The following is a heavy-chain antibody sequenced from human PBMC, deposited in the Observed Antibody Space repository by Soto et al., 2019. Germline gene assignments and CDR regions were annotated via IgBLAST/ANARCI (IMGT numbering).Heavy chain of an antibody. J-gene: IGHJ6*02. CDR3: AKDLFYGSGTYFGRAYSGMDV. V-gene: IGHV3-23*01. Sequence: GGSLRLSCAASGFTFNSYAVNWVRQAPGKGLEWVSGISGRGRTTLYADSVKGRFTCFRDNSKNTLYLQMNSLRAEDTAVYFCAKDLFYGSGTYFGRAYSGMDVWGQGTTVTVSS. CDR2: ISGRGRTT. D-gene: IGHD3-10*01. CDR1: GFTFNSYA.